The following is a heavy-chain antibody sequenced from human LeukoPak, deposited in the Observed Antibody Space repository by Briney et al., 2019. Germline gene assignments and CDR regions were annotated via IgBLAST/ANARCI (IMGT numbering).Heavy chain of an antibody. Sequence: GGSLRLSCAASGFTFSSYGMHWVRQAPGKGLEWVAVIWYDGNNKYYADSVKGRFTISRDHSKNTLYMQMNSLRAEDTAVYYCAKDYYDYVWGSSVFDYWGQGTLVTVSS. CDR3: AKDYYDYVWGSSVFDY. V-gene: IGHV3-33*06. CDR2: IWYDGNNK. J-gene: IGHJ4*02. CDR1: GFTFSSYG. D-gene: IGHD3-16*01.